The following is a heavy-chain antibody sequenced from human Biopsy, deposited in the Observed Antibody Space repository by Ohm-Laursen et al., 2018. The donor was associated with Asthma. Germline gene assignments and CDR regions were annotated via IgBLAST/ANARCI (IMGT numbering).Heavy chain of an antibody. CDR3: AKDRDYDILTGPPGFDY. J-gene: IGHJ4*02. CDR2: ISGSGGST. D-gene: IGHD3-9*01. CDR1: GFTFSSYA. V-gene: IGHV3-23*01. Sequence: FLRLSCAASGFTFSSYAMSWVRQAPGKGLEWVSAISGSGGSTYYADSVKGRFTISRDNSKNTLYLQMNSLRAEDTAVYYCAKDRDYDILTGPPGFDYWGQGTLVTVSS.